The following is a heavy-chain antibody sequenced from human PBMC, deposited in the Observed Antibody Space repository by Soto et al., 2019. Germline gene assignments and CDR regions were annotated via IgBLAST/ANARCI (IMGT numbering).Heavy chain of an antibody. D-gene: IGHD3-10*01. Sequence: EVQLVESGGGLVKPGGSLRLSCAASGFTFSSYAMNWVRQAPGKGLEWVSSVSSTSFYIYYADSLKGRFTVSRDNTKNTLYLQMKSLRAEDTAVYFCARGRQHQLFPLDFWGQGTLVTVSS. CDR1: GFTFSSYA. CDR2: VSSTSFYI. V-gene: IGHV3-21*01. CDR3: ARGRQHQLFPLDF. J-gene: IGHJ4*02.